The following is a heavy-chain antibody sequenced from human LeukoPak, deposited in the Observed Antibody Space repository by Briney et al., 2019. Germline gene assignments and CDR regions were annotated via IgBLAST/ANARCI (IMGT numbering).Heavy chain of an antibody. CDR1: GFTFSSYG. J-gene: IGHJ5*02. CDR2: LWFDGRNT. CDR3: SMDPGYCSSTSCYYNAGWFDP. V-gene: IGHV3-33*01. Sequence: PGGSLRLSCAASGFTFSSYGMHWVRQAPGKGLEWVAVLWFDGRNTYYADSVKGRFTISRDNSKNTLYLQMNSLRAEDTAVYYCSMDPGYCSSTSCYYNAGWFDPWGQGTLVTVSS. D-gene: IGHD2-2*01.